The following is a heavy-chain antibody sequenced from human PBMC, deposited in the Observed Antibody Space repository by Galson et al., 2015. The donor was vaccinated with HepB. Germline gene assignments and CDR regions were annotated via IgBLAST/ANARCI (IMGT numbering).Heavy chain of an antibody. CDR1: GFTFSDYY. D-gene: IGHD3-16*01. CDR3: ATYGGSALDV. V-gene: IGHV3-11*06. J-gene: IGHJ6*02. Sequence: SLRLSCAASGFTFSDYYMSWIRQAPGKGLEWVSYISSSSSYTNYADSVKGRFTISRDNAKNSLYLQMNSLRAEDTAVYYCATYGGSALDVWGQGTTVTVSS. CDR2: ISSSSSYT.